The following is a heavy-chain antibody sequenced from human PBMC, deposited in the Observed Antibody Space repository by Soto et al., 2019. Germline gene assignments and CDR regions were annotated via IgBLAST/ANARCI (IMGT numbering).Heavy chain of an antibody. D-gene: IGHD5-12*01. J-gene: IGHJ6*02. Sequence: SLRLSCAASGFIVNTNYMSWVRQAPGKGLEWVSVIYSSGYTYYADSVKGRFTISRDNPKNTVYLQMDSLRVEDTAVYYCARDQGYAYIPGPHYGMDVWGQGTTVTVSS. CDR1: GFIVNTNY. V-gene: IGHV3-66*01. CDR3: ARDQGYAYIPGPHYGMDV. CDR2: IYSSGYT.